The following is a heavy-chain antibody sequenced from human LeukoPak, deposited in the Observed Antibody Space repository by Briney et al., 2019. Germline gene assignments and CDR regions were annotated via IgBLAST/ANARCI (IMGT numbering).Heavy chain of an antibody. D-gene: IGHD6-19*01. CDR1: GASISSYY. CDR3: ARVKTRLFSSSGWLYMDV. CDR2: NYYSGST. V-gene: IGHV4-59*01. J-gene: IGHJ6*03. Sequence: PSQTLSLTCTVSGASISSYYWSWIRQPPGKGLEWIGYNYYSGSTNYSSSLQSRATISVDTAKKQFSLKLRSMTAADTAVYFCARVKTRLFSSSGWLYMDVWGKGTTVTVSS.